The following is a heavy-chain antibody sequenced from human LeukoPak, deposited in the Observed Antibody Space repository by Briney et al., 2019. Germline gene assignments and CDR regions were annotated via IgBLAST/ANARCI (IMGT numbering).Heavy chain of an antibody. CDR1: GFTFSSYW. V-gene: IGHV3-7*01. J-gene: IGHJ4*02. D-gene: IGHD3-22*01. CDR3: ARTRITMIVGLASRFDY. Sequence: GGSLRLSCAASGFTFSSYWMSWVRQAPGKGLEWVANIKQDGSEKYYVDSVKGRFTISRDNAKNSLYLQMNSLRAEDTAVYYCARTRITMIVGLASRFDYWGQGTLVTVSS. CDR2: IKQDGSEK.